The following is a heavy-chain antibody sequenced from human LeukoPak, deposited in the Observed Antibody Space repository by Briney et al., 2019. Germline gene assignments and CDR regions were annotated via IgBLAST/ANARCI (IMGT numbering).Heavy chain of an antibody. CDR1: GYSFTSYW. Sequence: GESLKISCKGSGYSFTSYWIGWVRQMPGKGLEWMGIIYPGDSDTRYSPSFQGQVTISADKSISTAYLQWSSLEASDTAMYYCARTEYCGGDCYRQDYWGQGTLVTVSS. D-gene: IGHD2-21*02. CDR2: IYPGDSDT. J-gene: IGHJ4*02. V-gene: IGHV5-51*01. CDR3: ARTEYCGGDCYRQDY.